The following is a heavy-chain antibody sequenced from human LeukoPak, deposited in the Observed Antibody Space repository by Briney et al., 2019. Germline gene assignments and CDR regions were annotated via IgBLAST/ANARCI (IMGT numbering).Heavy chain of an antibody. CDR2: ISSSGTTT. D-gene: IGHD3-3*01. CDR3: ATSGVLRFLEWLLVDAFDI. Sequence: GGSLRLSCAASGFSFSVYEMHWVRQAPGKGLEWISDISSSGTTTYYADSVKGRFTISRDNAKKSLYLQMNSLRAEDTAVYYCATSGVLRFLEWLLVDAFDIWGQGTMVTVSS. V-gene: IGHV3-48*03. J-gene: IGHJ3*02. CDR1: GFSFSVYE.